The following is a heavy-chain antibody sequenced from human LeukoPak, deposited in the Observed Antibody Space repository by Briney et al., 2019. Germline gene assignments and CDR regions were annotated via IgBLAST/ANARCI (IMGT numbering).Heavy chain of an antibody. CDR3: ARDFRVRGYSYGSSGY. J-gene: IGHJ4*02. Sequence: ASVKVSCKAPGYTFTSYGISWVRQAPGQGLEWMGWISAYNGNTNYAQKLQGRVTMTTDTSTSTAYMELRSLRSDDTAVYYCARDFRVRGYSYGSSGYWGQGTLVTVSS. D-gene: IGHD5-18*01. CDR1: GYTFTSYG. V-gene: IGHV1-18*01. CDR2: ISAYNGNT.